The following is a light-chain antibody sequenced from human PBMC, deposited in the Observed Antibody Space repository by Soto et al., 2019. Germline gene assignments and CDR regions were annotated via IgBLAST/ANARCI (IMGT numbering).Light chain of an antibody. Sequence: DIQRTQSPSSLSASVGDRVTITCRASQSISNYLAWYQQKPGKVPKLVIYGASALQSGVPSRFSGSGSGTDFTLTIGSLQPEDVATYYCQTYNSAPLTFGGGTRVEIK. CDR2: GAS. CDR3: QTYNSAPLT. J-gene: IGKJ4*01. V-gene: IGKV1-27*01. CDR1: QSISNY.